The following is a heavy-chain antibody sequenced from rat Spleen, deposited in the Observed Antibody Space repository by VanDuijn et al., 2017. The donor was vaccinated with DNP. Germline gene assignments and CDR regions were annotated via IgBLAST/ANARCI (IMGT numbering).Heavy chain of an antibody. Sequence: EVKLVESGGGLVQPGRSLKLSCAASGFNFNDYWMGWVRQAPGKGLEWIGEINKDSRKINYVPSLKDKVTISRDSAQNTLYLQMSKLGSEDTAIYHCAKGPNYGGDSDYFDYWGQGVMVTVSS. CDR1: GFNFNDYW. V-gene: IGHV4-2*01. J-gene: IGHJ2*01. CDR3: AKGPNYGGDSDYFDY. D-gene: IGHD1-11*01. CDR2: INKDSRKI.